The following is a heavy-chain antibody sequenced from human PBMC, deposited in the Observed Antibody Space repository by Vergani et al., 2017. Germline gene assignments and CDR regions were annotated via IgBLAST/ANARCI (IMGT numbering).Heavy chain of an antibody. J-gene: IGHJ6*02. D-gene: IGHD3-3*01. CDR2: IYTSGST. Sequence: QVQLQESGPGLVKPSETLSLTCTVSGGSISSYYWSWIRQPAGKGLEWIGRIYTSGSTNYNPSLKSRVTISVDTSKNQFSLKLSSVTAADTAVYYCARDNSLPISRRYDFWSGYLHYYYGMDVWGQGTTVTVSS. CDR3: ARDNSLPISRRYDFWSGYLHYYYGMDV. V-gene: IGHV4-4*07. CDR1: GGSISSYY.